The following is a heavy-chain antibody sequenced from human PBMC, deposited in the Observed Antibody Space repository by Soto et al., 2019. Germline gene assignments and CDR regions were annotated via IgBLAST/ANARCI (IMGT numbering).Heavy chain of an antibody. D-gene: IGHD3-22*01. Sequence: SLRLSCAASGFTFSSYAMSWVRQAPGKGLEWVSAISGSGGSTYYADSVKGRFTISRDNSKNTLYLQMNSLRAEDTAVYYCARGYKAAAITMIVIVPLKDLWGQGTKGTLS. CDR2: ISGSGGST. CDR1: GFTFSSYA. J-gene: IGHJ6*02. CDR3: ARGYKAAAITMIVIVPLKDL. V-gene: IGHV3-23*01.